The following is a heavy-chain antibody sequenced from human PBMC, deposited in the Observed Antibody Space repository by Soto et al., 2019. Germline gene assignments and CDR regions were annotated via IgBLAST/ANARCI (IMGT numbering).Heavy chain of an antibody. Sequence: GESLKISCKGSGYSFAIYWIGWVRQMPGKGLEWMGIIYPGDSDTRYSPSFQGQVTISADKSISTAYLHWSSLKASDTAMYYCARLYYYESGGSYGAYWGQGTLVTVSS. V-gene: IGHV5-51*01. CDR3: ARLYYYESGGSYGAY. D-gene: IGHD3-22*01. J-gene: IGHJ4*02. CDR1: GYSFAIYW. CDR2: IYPGDSDT.